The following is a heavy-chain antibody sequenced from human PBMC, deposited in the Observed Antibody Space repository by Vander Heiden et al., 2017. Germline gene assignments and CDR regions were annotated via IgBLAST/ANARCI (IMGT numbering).Heavy chain of an antibody. J-gene: IGHJ6*02. Sequence: QVQLVQSGAEVKKPGSSVKVSCKASGGTFSSSAISWVRQAPGQGLEWMGGIIPIFDTPNYAQEFQGRVTITADESTTTAYMEVSSLTSEDTAVYYCARGSRAAGYQYGLDVWGQGTTVTVSS. CDR3: ARGSRAAGYQYGLDV. CDR2: IIPIFDTP. V-gene: IGHV1-69*01. D-gene: IGHD3-9*01. CDR1: GGTFSSSA.